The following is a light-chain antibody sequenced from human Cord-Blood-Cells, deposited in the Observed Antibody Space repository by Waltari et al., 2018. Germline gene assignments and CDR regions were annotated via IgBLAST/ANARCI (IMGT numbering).Light chain of an antibody. Sequence: EIVMTQSPATLSVSPGERATLSCRASQSVSSNLAWYQQKPGQAPRLLIYGASTRATGIPARCSGRGSGTEFTLTISSLQSEDFAVYYCQQYNNWPPVTFGQGTKVEIK. V-gene: IGKV3-15*01. CDR2: GAS. CDR3: QQYNNWPPVT. CDR1: QSVSSN. J-gene: IGKJ1*01.